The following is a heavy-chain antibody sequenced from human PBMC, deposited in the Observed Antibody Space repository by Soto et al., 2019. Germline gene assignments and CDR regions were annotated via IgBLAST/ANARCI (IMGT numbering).Heavy chain of an antibody. V-gene: IGHV1-69*13. CDR2: IIPIFGTA. D-gene: IGHD3-22*01. Sequence: ASVKVSCKASGGTFSSYAISWVRQAPGQGLEWMGGIIPIFGTANYAQKFQGRVTITADESTSTAYMELSSLRSEDTAVYYCARMYYYDSSGQEWSGYFDYWGQGTLVTVS. J-gene: IGHJ4*02. CDR3: ARMYYYDSSGQEWSGYFDY. CDR1: GGTFSSYA.